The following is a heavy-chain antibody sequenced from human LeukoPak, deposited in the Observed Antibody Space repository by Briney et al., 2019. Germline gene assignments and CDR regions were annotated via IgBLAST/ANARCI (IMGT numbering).Heavy chain of an antibody. CDR1: GGSISSYY. CDR3: ASRRGRRYGMDV. CDR2: IYYSGTT. V-gene: IGHV4-59*12. D-gene: IGHD3-10*01. J-gene: IGHJ6*02. Sequence: SETLSLTCTVSGGSISSYYWSWIRQPPGKGLEWIGYIYYSGTTNYNPSLKSRVTISVDTSKNQFSLKLSSVTAADTAAYYCASRRGRRYGMDVWSQGTTVTVSS.